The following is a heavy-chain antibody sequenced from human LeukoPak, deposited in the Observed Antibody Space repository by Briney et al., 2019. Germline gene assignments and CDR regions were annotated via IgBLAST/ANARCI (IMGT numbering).Heavy chain of an antibody. D-gene: IGHD3-10*01. Sequence: GESLKISCKGSGYSFTSYWIGWVRQMPGKGLEWMGIIYSGDSDTRYSPSFQGQVTISADKSISTAYLQWSSLKASDTAMYYCARRGVINDDAFDIWGQGTMVTVSS. V-gene: IGHV5-51*01. CDR2: IYSGDSDT. CDR3: ARRGVINDDAFDI. J-gene: IGHJ3*02. CDR1: GYSFTSYW.